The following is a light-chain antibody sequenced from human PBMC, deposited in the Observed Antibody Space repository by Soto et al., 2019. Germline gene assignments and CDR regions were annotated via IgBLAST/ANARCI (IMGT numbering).Light chain of an antibody. V-gene: IGKV3-15*01. J-gene: IGKJ1*01. CDR2: GES. Sequence: EIVMTQSSAGLCVSPGEGATLSCRASQSVTSNLAWYQQKPGQAPRLLIYGESTRATGIKARFSGSGSGTEFTLTISSMQSEDFAVYYCQQYNNWPWTGGKGTQGDIK. CDR3: QQYNNWPWT. CDR1: QSVTSN.